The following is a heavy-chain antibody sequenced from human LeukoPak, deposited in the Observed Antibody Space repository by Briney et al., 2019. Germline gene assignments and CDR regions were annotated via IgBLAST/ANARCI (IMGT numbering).Heavy chain of an antibody. CDR3: ARGPTRYYFDY. Sequence: SETLSLTYVVSGGSISSYYWSWIRQPPGKGLEWIGYIYSSGSTNYNPSLKSRVTISLDTSKNQFSLKLSSVTAADTAVYYCARGPTRYYFDYWGQGSLVTVSS. V-gene: IGHV4-59*01. J-gene: IGHJ4*02. CDR1: GGSISSYY. CDR2: IYSSGST.